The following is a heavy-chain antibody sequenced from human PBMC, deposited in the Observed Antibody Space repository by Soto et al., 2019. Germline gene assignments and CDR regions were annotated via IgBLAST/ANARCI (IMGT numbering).Heavy chain of an antibody. Sequence: QITLKESGPTLVKPTQTLTLTCTFSGFSLSTSGVGVGWIRQPPGKALEWLALIYWDDDKRYSPSLKSRLTITKDTPKNQVVLTMTNMDPVDTATYYCARQTIVGGREEGLGHWGQGSLVTVSS. CDR3: ARQTIVGGREEGLGH. CDR2: IYWDDDK. J-gene: IGHJ4*02. D-gene: IGHD1-26*01. CDR1: GFSLSTSGVG. V-gene: IGHV2-5*02.